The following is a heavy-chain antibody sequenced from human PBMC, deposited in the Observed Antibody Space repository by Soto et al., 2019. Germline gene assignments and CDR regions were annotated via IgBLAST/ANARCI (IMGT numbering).Heavy chain of an antibody. V-gene: IGHV1-69*02. D-gene: IGHD1-1*01. CDR1: GGTFSSDT. CDR3: ASEAFRDGTGGYFDY. J-gene: IGHJ4*02. Sequence: QVQLVQSGAEVKKPGSSVKVSCKASGGTFSSDTISWVRQAPGQGLEWMGRIIPILAIANYAQKFQGRVTITADKSTSTAYMELSSLRSEDTAVYYCASEAFRDGTGGYFDYWGQGTLVTVSS. CDR2: IIPILAIA.